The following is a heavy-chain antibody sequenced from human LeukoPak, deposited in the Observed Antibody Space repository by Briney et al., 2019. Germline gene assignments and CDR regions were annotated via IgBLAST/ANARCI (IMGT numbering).Heavy chain of an antibody. D-gene: IGHD3-10*01. J-gene: IGHJ4*02. V-gene: IGHV4-59*01. CDR2: ISYTGST. Sequence: PSETLSLTCTVSGGSIGRYYWSWIRQSPGKGLEWLGFISYTGSTDYYHSLKSRVTISLDPAKNHFYLNLISVTAADTVVYYCVRTEKYYYGTETFYFFEYWGQGILVTVSS. CDR3: VRTEKYYYGTETFYFFEY. CDR1: GGSIGRYY.